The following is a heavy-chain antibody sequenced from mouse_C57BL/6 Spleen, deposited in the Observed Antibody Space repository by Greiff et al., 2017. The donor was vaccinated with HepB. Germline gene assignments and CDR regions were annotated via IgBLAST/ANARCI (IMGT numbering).Heavy chain of an antibody. Sequence: VQRVESGPELVKPGASVKISCKASGYAFSSSWMNWVKQRPGKGLEWIGRIYPGDGDTNYNGKFKGKATLTADKSSSTAYMQLSSLTSEDSAVYFCAREGTVYYFDYWGQGTTLTVSS. J-gene: IGHJ2*01. CDR3: AREGTVYYFDY. CDR1: GYAFSSSW. D-gene: IGHD3-3*01. V-gene: IGHV1-82*01. CDR2: IYPGDGDT.